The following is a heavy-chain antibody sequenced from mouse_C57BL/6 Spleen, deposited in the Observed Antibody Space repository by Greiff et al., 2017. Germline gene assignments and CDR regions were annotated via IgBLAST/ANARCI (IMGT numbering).Heavy chain of an antibody. Sequence: QVQLQQPGAELVKPGASVKLSCKASGYTFTSYWMHWVKQRPGRGLEWIGRIDPNSGGTKYNEKFKSKATLTVDKPSSTAYMQLSSLTSGDSAVYYCARSRYYSNHWCFDVWGTGTTVTVSS. D-gene: IGHD2-5*01. CDR3: ARSRYYSNHWCFDV. V-gene: IGHV1-72*01. CDR1: GYTFTSYW. CDR2: IDPNSGGT. J-gene: IGHJ1*03.